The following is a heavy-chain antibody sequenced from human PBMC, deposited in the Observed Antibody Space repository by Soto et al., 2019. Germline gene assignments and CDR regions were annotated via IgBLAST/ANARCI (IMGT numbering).Heavy chain of an antibody. Sequence: QVQLVQSGDEVRKPGSSVKVSCKASGYIFVNYGIAWVRQAPGQGLEWMGWISPYSGNTHYASKVQGRLTMTTDTXXRAAYRDLGSLTADDTAVYYCAMVDNYVTPTPQDVWGQGTTVTVSS. J-gene: IGHJ6*02. V-gene: IGHV1-18*01. CDR3: AMVDNYVTPTPQDV. D-gene: IGHD3-16*01. CDR1: GYIFVNYG. CDR2: ISPYSGNT.